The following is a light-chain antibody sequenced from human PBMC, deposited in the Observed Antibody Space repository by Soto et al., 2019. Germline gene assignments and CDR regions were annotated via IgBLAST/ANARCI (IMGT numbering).Light chain of an antibody. Sequence: DIQMTQSPSTLSASVGDRVTITCRASQSFGSWLAWYQQKPGKAPKLLIYDVSSLENVVPGRFSGSGSGTKFTLTISSLQPDDYATYYCQQYNISPSTFGQGTKVDIK. CDR3: QQYNISPST. CDR1: QSFGSW. J-gene: IGKJ2*02. V-gene: IGKV1-5*01. CDR2: DVS.